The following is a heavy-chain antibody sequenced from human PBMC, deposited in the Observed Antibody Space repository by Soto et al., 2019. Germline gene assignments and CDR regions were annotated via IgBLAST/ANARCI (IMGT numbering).Heavy chain of an antibody. Sequence: EVQLVESGGGLVKPGGSLRLSCAASGFTFSGYSMNWVRQAPGKGLEWVSSISRSSSSIDYADSVKGRFTISRDNPKNSMYLQMNSLRAEDTAVYYCARDINYYDNSGYPTLAFDYWGQRTLVTVSS. J-gene: IGHJ4*02. D-gene: IGHD3-22*01. V-gene: IGHV3-21*01. CDR1: GFTFSGYS. CDR2: ISRSSSSI. CDR3: ARDINYYDNSGYPTLAFDY.